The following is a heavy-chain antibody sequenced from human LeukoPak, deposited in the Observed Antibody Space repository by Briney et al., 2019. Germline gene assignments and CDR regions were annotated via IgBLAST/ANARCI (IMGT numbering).Heavy chain of an antibody. J-gene: IGHJ5*02. CDR3: AREDIVVVVAATQSNWFDP. V-gene: IGHV4-4*08. CDR2: IYYSGST. D-gene: IGHD2-15*01. CDR1: GGSISSYY. Sequence: SETLSLTCTVSGGSISSYYWSWIRQPPGKGLEWIGYIYYSGSTNYNPSLKSRVTISVDTSKNQFSLKLSSVTAADTAVYYCAREDIVVVVAATQSNWFDPWGQGTLVTVSS.